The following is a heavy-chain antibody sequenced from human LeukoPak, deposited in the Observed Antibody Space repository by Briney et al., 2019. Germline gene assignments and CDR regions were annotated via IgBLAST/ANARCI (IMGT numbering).Heavy chain of an antibody. CDR2: IILIFGTA. Sequence: GASLKVSCKASGGTFSSYAISWVRQAPGQGLEWMGGIILIFGTANCGQKFQGRVTIAADESTSKAYMELSSLRFEDMAVYYCARGTVAWRSICYYYGMDVWGQGTMVTVSS. J-gene: IGHJ6*02. V-gene: IGHV1-69*13. CDR3: ARGTVAWRSICYYYGMDV. CDR1: GGTFSSYA. D-gene: IGHD6-19*01.